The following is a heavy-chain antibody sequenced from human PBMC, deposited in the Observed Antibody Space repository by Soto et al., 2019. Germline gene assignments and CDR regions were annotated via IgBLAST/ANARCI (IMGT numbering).Heavy chain of an antibody. D-gene: IGHD6-19*01. CDR2: TIPIFGTA. CDR3: ASRGLEYYYYGMDV. Sequence: QVQLVQSGAEVKKPGSSVKVSCKASGGTFSSYAISWVRQAPGQGLEWMGGTIPIFGTANYAQKFQGRVTITADESTSTAYMELSSLRSEDTAVYYCASRGLEYYYYGMDVWGQGTTVTVSS. J-gene: IGHJ6*02. V-gene: IGHV1-69*12. CDR1: GGTFSSYA.